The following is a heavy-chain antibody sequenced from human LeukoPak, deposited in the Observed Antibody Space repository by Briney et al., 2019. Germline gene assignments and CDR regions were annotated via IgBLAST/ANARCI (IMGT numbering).Heavy chain of an antibody. CDR1: GGSFSGYY. CDR2: INHSGST. V-gene: IGHV4-34*01. D-gene: IGHD3-22*01. J-gene: IGHJ1*01. Sequence: SETLSLTCAVYGGSFSGYYWSWIRQPPGKGLEWIGEINHSGSTNYNPSLKSRVTISVDTSKNQFSLKLSSVTAADTAVYYCATQYYYDSSGYPFQHWGQGTLVTVSS. CDR3: ATQYYYDSSGYPFQH.